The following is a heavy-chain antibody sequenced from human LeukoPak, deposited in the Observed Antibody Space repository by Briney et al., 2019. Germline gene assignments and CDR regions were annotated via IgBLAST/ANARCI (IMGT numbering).Heavy chain of an antibody. CDR1: GITFRSYG. CDR2: ISYDGSHK. D-gene: IGHD4-17*01. V-gene: IGHV3-30*18. CDR3: AKGARGDTVTSIVGLNWFDY. Sequence: GGSLRLSCAASGITFRSYGMHWVRQAPGKGLEWVAVISYDGSHKYYADSVKGRFSISRGNSKNTLYLQMNSLRADDTAVYYCAKGARGDTVTSIVGLNWFDYWGQGTLVTVSS. J-gene: IGHJ5*01.